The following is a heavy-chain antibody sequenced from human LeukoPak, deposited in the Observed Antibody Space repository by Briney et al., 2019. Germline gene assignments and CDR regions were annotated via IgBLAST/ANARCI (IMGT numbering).Heavy chain of an antibody. CDR3: ARGARGSGTASDY. J-gene: IGHJ4*02. CDR1: GFTFSSYW. CDR2: INSDRSST. Sequence: PGGPLRLSCAASGFTFSSYWMHWVRHAPGKGLVWVSRINSDRSSTNYADSVKGRFTISRDNAKNTLHLQMNSLRAEATAVYYCARGARGSGTASDYWGQGTLVTVSS. D-gene: IGHD3-10*01. V-gene: IGHV3-74*01.